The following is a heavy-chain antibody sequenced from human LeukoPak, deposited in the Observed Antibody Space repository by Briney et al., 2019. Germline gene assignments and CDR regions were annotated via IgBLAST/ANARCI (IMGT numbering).Heavy chain of an antibody. CDR1: GGSISSSSHY. CDR2: IYYSGST. V-gene: IGHV4-39*02. CDR3: ARESGYSSSWYVGNWFDP. Sequence: SETLSLTCTVSGGSISSSSHYWGWIRQPPGKGLEWIGSIYYSGSTYYNPSLKSRVTISVDTSKNQFSLKLSSVTAADTAVYYCARESGYSSSWYVGNWFDPWGQGTLVTVSS. J-gene: IGHJ5*02. D-gene: IGHD6-13*01.